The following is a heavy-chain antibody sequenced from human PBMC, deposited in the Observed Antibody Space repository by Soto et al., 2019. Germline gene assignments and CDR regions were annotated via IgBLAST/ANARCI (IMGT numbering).Heavy chain of an antibody. J-gene: IGHJ5*02. D-gene: IGHD3-10*01. V-gene: IGHV1-46*01. CDR1: GDTFTRCY. CDR2: INPHGGST. Sequence: ASVKVPCQTPGDTFTRCYLNWVRQAPGQGLERMGVINPHGGSTKYAQKFQGRVTMTRDTSRSTVYMELRSLRSDDTAIYYCARSSGFNLGISREGRNWFDPWTPGTRVTGSA. CDR3: ARSSGFNLGISREGRNWFDP.